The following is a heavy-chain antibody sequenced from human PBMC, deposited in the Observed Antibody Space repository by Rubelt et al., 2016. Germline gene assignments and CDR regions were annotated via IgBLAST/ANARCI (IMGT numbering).Heavy chain of an antibody. CDR1: GGSISSYY. D-gene: IGHD5-12*01. CDR2: IYYSGST. V-gene: IGHV4-59*12. CDR3: ARGIKGGYDPVGYFDY. J-gene: IGHJ4*02. Sequence: QVQLQESGPGLVKPSETLSLTCTVSGGSISSYYWSWIRQPPGKGLEWIGYIYYSGSTNYNPSLKSRVTKSVDPSKNQFSLKLSSMTAADTAVYYCARGIKGGYDPVGYFDYWGQGTLVTVSS.